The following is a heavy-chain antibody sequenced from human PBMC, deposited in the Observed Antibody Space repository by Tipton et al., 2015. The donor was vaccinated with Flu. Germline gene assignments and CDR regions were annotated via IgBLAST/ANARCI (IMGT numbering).Heavy chain of an antibody. D-gene: IGHD3-22*01. J-gene: IGHJ4*02. CDR1: GGSFSGYY. Sequence: LRLSCAVYGGSFSGYYWSWIRQPPGKGLEWIGEINHSGSTYYSPSLKSRVTISADTSNNQFSLRLSSVTAAETAMYYCTRSLRNSSGSPGYWGQGTLVTVSS. CDR2: INHSGST. V-gene: IGHV4-34*01. CDR3: TRSLRNSSGSPGY.